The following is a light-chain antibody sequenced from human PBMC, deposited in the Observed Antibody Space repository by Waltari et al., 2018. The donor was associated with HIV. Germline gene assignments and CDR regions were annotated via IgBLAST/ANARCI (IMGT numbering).Light chain of an antibody. CDR3: SSYTTSNTVV. Sequence: QSALTQPASVSGSPGHSITSSCSGTSSDISTCDFFSWYQKHPAKAPKLFSYDVTARPSGVSRRFSGSKSGSTASLTISSIQADDEADYYCSSYTTSNTVVFGPGTKLSVL. CDR2: DVT. J-gene: IGLJ2*01. CDR1: SSDISTCDF. V-gene: IGLV2-14*03.